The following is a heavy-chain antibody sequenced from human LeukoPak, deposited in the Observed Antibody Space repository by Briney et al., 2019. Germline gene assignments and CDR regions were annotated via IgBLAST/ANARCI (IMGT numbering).Heavy chain of an antibody. Sequence: ASVKVSCKASGYTFTSYDINWVRQATGQGLEWMGWMNPNSGNTGYAQKFQGRVTMTRNTSISTAYMELSSLRAEDTAVYYCARALEIGWDGYNLGYYFDYWGQGTLVTVSS. CDR1: GYTFTSYD. V-gene: IGHV1-8*01. J-gene: IGHJ4*02. D-gene: IGHD5-24*01. CDR2: MNPNSGNT. CDR3: ARALEIGWDGYNLGYYFDY.